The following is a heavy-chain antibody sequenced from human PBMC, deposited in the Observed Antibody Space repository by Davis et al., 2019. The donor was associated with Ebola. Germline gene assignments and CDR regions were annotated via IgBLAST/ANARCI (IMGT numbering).Heavy chain of an antibody. V-gene: IGHV1-2*04. J-gene: IGHJ6*02. D-gene: IGHD6-13*01. CDR2: INPNSGGT. Sequence: AASVKVSCKASGYTFTGYYMHWVRQAPGQGLAWMGWINPNSGGTNYAQKFQGWVTMTRDTSISTAYMELSRLRSDDTAVYYCAREGIAAAGTGLHYYYYDMDVWGQGTTVTVSS. CDR3: AREGIAAAGTGLHYYYYDMDV. CDR1: GYTFTGYY.